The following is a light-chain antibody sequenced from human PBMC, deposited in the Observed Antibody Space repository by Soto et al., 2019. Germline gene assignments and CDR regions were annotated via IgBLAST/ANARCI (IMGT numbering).Light chain of an antibody. CDR3: TAWDDSLNVVV. V-gene: IGLV1-44*01. Sequence: QSVLTQPPSASGTPGQRVTISCSGGSSNIGSNTVNWYQQLPGTAPKLLIYSNNQRPAGVPDRLSGSKSGTSASLAISRLQSEDEADYYCTAWDDSLNVVVFGGGTKLTVL. J-gene: IGLJ2*01. CDR2: SNN. CDR1: SSNIGSNT.